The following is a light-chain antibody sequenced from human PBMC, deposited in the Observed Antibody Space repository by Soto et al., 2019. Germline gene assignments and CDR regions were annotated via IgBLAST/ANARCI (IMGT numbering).Light chain of an antibody. J-gene: IGLJ2*01. Sequence: QSALTQPASVSGSPGQSVTISCAGTSDDVADYNYVSWYQQHPGKVPKVIIYELNKRPSGVSNRFSASKSGNTASLTISGLQPEDEAAYYCSSFTRSNTLLFGGGTKVTVL. V-gene: IGLV2-14*01. CDR1: SDDVADYNY. CDR2: ELN. CDR3: SSFTRSNTLL.